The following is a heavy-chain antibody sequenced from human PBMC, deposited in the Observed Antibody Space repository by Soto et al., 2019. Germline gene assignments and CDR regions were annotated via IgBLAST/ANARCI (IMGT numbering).Heavy chain of an antibody. D-gene: IGHD2-15*01. CDR3: ARDCAAVVAATGVFDY. CDR2: ISSSSSTI. Sequence: GGSLRLSCAASGFTFSSYSMNWVRQAPGKGLEWVSYISSSSSTIYYADSVKGRFTISRDNAKNSLYLQMNSLRDEDTAVYYCARDCAAVVAATGVFDYWGQGTLVTVSS. CDR1: GFTFSSYS. V-gene: IGHV3-48*02. J-gene: IGHJ4*02.